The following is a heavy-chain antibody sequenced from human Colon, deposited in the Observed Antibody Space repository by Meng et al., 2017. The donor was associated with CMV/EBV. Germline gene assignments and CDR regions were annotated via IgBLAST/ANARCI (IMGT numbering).Heavy chain of an antibody. CDR3: ASLPFPYCTTSTCYNSGDY. CDR2: INPNSGGT. D-gene: IGHD2-2*02. CDR1: GYSFTGFH. Sequence: ASVKVSCKTSGYSFTGFHMHWVRQAPGQGLEWMGWINPNSGGTMYAQKFQGKVIMTRDSSISTAYMELRRLGSDDTAVYYCASLPFPYCTTSTCYNSGDYWGQGTLVTVSS. J-gene: IGHJ4*02. V-gene: IGHV1-2*02.